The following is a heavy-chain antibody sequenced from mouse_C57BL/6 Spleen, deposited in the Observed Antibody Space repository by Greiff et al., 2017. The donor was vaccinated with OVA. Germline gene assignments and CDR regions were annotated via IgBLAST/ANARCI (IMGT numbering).Heavy chain of an antibody. CDR3: ARSPLYYYGSSYVWYFDV. D-gene: IGHD1-1*01. Sequence: VQLQESGAELVKPGASVKLSCKASGYTFTSYWMHWVKQRPGQGLEWIGMIHPNSGSTNYNEKFKSKATLTVDKSSSTAYMQLSSLTSEDSAVYYCARSPLYYYGSSYVWYFDVWGTGTTVTVSS. CDR2: IHPNSGST. V-gene: IGHV1-64*01. J-gene: IGHJ1*03. CDR1: GYTFTSYW.